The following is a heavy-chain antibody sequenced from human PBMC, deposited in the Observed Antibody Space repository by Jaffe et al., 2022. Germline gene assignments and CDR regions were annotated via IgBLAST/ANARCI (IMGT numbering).Heavy chain of an antibody. D-gene: IGHD3-9*01. CDR1: GFTFSSYW. V-gene: IGHV3-7*01. J-gene: IGHJ3*02. CDR3: ARGFPLRYFDWSDTFDI. CDR2: IKQDGSEK. Sequence: EVQLVESGGGLVQPGGSLRLSCAASGFTFSSYWMSWVRQAPGKGLEWVANIKQDGSEKYYVDSVKGRFTISRDNAKNSLYLQMNSLRAEDTAVYYCARGFPLRYFDWSDTFDIWGQGTMVTVSS.